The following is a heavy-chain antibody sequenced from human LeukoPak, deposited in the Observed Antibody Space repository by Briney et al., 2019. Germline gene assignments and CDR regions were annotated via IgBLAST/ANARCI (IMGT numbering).Heavy chain of an antibody. CDR3: ARGEQLEAY. J-gene: IGHJ4*02. CDR2: ISSSSSYT. V-gene: IGHV3-21*01. Sequence: GGSLRLSCAASGFTFSSYSMNWVRQAPGKGLEWVSSISSSSSYTYYADSVKGRFTISRDNAKNSLYLQMNSLRAEDTAVYYCARGEQLEAYWGQGTLVTVSS. D-gene: IGHD6-6*01. CDR1: GFTFSSYS.